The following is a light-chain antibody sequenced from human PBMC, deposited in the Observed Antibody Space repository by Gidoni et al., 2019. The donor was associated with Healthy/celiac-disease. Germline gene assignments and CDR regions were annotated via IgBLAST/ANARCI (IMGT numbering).Light chain of an antibody. Sequence: SYVLTQPPSVSVAPGQTARITCGGNNIGSKRVHWYQQKPGQAPVLVIYYDSDRPSGIPERFSGSNSGNTATLTISRVEAGDEADYYCQVWDSSSDHSWVFGGGTKLTVL. CDR3: QVWDSSSDHSWV. CDR2: YDS. V-gene: IGLV3-21*04. J-gene: IGLJ3*02. CDR1: NIGSKR.